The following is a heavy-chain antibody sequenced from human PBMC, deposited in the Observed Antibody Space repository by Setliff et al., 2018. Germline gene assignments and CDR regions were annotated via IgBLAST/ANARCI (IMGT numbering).Heavy chain of an antibody. J-gene: IGHJ4*02. Sequence: PSETLSLICTVSGGSISSYYWSWIRQPPGKRLEWIGYIYYSGSTNYNPSLESRVTISVDTSKNQFSLRLNSATAADTAVYYCARLRGAFDYWGQGTLVTVSS. CDR1: GGSISSYY. D-gene: IGHD3-16*01. V-gene: IGHV4-59*01. CDR3: ARLRGAFDY. CDR2: IYYSGST.